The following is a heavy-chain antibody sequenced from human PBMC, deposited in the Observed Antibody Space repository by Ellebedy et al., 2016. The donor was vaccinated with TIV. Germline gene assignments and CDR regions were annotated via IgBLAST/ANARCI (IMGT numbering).Heavy chain of an antibody. Sequence: AASVKVSCKASGYTFSNYAINWVRQAPGQGLEWMGIISPSGGSTSYAQTFQGRVTMTTDTSTSTAYMELRSLRSDDTAVYYSARSGGDFYYYALDVWGQGATVTVSS. V-gene: IGHV1-18*01. CDR1: GYTFSNYA. D-gene: IGHD2-15*01. CDR2: ISPSGGST. CDR3: ARSGGDFYYYALDV. J-gene: IGHJ6*02.